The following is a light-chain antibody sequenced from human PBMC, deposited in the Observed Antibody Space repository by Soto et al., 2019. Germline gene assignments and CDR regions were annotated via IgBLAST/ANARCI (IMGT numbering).Light chain of an antibody. CDR1: SSDVGSYNR. CDR2: EVS. V-gene: IGLV2-18*02. J-gene: IGLJ1*01. CDR3: TTDTNTSSLHV. Sequence: QSALTQPPSGSRSPGQSVAIPLTGTSSDVGSYNRVSWYQQPPGTAPKLMIYEVSNRPSGVPDRFSGSKSGNTASLTISGLQVDVEVDDKATTDTNTSSLHVSGPVTKVP.